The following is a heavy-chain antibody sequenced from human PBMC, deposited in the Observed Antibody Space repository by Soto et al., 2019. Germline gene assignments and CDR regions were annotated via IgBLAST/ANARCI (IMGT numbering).Heavy chain of an antibody. CDR2: ISYDGSNK. D-gene: IGHD6-13*01. J-gene: IGHJ4*02. CDR1: GFTFSSYG. Sequence: QVQLVESGGGVVQPGRSLRLSCAASGFTFSSYGMHWVRQAPGKGLERVAVISYDGSNKYYADSVKGRFTISRDNSKNTLYLQMNSLRAEDTAVYYCAKEEMAYSSSSPFDYWGQGTLVTVSS. CDR3: AKEEMAYSSSSPFDY. V-gene: IGHV3-30*18.